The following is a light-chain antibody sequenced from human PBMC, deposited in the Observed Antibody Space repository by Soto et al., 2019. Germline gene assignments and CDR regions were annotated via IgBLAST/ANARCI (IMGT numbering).Light chain of an antibody. Sequence: QSVLTQPASVSGSPGQSITISCSGTSSDVGSYDYVAWYQQFPGKTPKLVIYEVSNRPSGVSYRFSGSKSGNTASLTISGLQAEDDADYYCISYTGSSTSYVFGTGTKVTVL. V-gene: IGLV2-14*01. CDR3: ISYTGSSTSYV. CDR1: SSDVGSYDY. J-gene: IGLJ1*01. CDR2: EVS.